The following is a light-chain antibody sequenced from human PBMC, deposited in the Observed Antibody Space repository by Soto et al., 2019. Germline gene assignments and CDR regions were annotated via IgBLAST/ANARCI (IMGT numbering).Light chain of an antibody. CDR2: RNN. Sequence: QSALTQPPSASGTPGQRVTISCSGSSSNIGSNYVYWYQQLPGTAPKLLIYRNNQRPSRVPDRFSGSKSGTSASLAISGLRSEDEADYYCAAWDDSLSGYVFGTGTKVTVL. CDR3: AAWDDSLSGYV. V-gene: IGLV1-47*01. J-gene: IGLJ1*01. CDR1: SSNIGSNY.